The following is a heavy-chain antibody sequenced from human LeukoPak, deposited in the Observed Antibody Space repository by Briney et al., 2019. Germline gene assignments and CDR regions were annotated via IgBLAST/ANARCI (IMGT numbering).Heavy chain of an antibody. D-gene: IGHD3-10*01. Sequence: GGSLRLSCAASGFTVSSNYMSWVRQAPGKGLEWVSVIYSGGNTYYADSVKGRFTISRDNSKNTLYLQMNSLRAEDSAVYYCARDRHYYGSGSYFDYWGQGTLVTVSS. CDR2: IYSGGNT. CDR3: ARDRHYYGSGSYFDY. J-gene: IGHJ4*02. V-gene: IGHV3-66*01. CDR1: GFTVSSNY.